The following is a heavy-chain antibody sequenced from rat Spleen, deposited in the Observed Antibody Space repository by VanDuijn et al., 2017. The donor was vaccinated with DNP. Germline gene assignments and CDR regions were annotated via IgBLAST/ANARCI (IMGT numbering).Heavy chain of an antibody. Sequence: EVQLVESGGGLVQPGRSLKLSCAASGFTFSNYAMAWVRQAPTKGLEWVASISYDGGRPYYRDSVKGRFTISRDNAKSSLYLQMNSLRSEDTATYYCAARYSSSWFAYWGQGTLVTVSS. V-gene: IGHV5-20*01. CDR1: GFTFSNYA. CDR2: ISYDGGRP. D-gene: IGHD1-2*01. CDR3: AARYSSSWFAY. J-gene: IGHJ3*01.